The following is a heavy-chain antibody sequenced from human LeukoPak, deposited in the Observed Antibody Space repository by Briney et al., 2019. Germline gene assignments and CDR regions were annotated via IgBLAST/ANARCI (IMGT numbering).Heavy chain of an antibody. J-gene: IGHJ3*02. CDR2: ISYDGSNI. V-gene: IGHV3-30*18. Sequence: GGSLRLSCVASGFTFSRHDMNWVRQAPGKGLEWVAVISYDGSNIYYADSVKGRFTISRDNSKNTLYLQMNSLRTEDTAVYYCAKGVSSSWSNDAFDIWGQGTMVTVSS. D-gene: IGHD6-13*01. CDR1: GFTFSRHD. CDR3: AKGVSSSWSNDAFDI.